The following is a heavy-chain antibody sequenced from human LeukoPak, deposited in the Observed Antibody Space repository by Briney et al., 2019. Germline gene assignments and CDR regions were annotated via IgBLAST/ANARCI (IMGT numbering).Heavy chain of an antibody. CDR1: GGTFSSYA. Sequence: ASVKVSCKASGGTFSSYAISWVRQAPGQGLEWMGGIIPIFGTANYAQKFQGRATITADESTSTAYMELSSLRSEDTAVYHCARDPPRMGTAVWGKGTTVTVSS. D-gene: IGHD2-21*02. CDR2: IIPIFGTA. V-gene: IGHV1-69*13. J-gene: IGHJ6*04. CDR3: ARDPPRMGTAV.